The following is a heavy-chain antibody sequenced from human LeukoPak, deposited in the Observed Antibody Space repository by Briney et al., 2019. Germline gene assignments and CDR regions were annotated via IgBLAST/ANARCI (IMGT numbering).Heavy chain of an antibody. J-gene: IGHJ3*02. V-gene: IGHV4-38-2*02. Sequence: SETLSLTCTVSGGSISSGYYWGWIRQPPGKGLEWIGSIYHSGSTYYNPSLKSRVTISVDTSKNQFSLKLSSVTAADTAVYYCARDMDIAAAGHPDDAFDIWGQGTMVTVSS. D-gene: IGHD6-13*01. CDR1: GGSISSGYY. CDR2: IYHSGST. CDR3: ARDMDIAAAGHPDDAFDI.